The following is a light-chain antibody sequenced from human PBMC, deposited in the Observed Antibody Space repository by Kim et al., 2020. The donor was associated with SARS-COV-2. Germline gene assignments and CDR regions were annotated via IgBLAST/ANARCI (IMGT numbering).Light chain of an antibody. CDR1: QSFSSEF. V-gene: IGKV3-20*01. CDR3: QQYTTSPPAYT. Sequence: PGERATLSCRAIQSFSSEFLAWYQRISGQPPRLLLFGASNRAAGIPDRFSGGGSGTDFTLTITRLEPADSAVYYCQQYTTSPPAYTFGQGTKLEI. J-gene: IGKJ2*01. CDR2: GAS.